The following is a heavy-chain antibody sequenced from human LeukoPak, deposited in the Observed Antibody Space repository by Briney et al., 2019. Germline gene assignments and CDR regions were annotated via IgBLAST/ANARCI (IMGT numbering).Heavy chain of an antibody. V-gene: IGHV1-8*01. D-gene: IGHD6-19*01. CDR3: ARDPQWLGADY. CDR2: MNPNSGNT. CDR1: GYTFTSYD. Sequence: ASVKVSCKASGYTFTSYDINWVRQATGQGLEWMGWMNPNSGNTGYAQKFQGRVTMTRNTSISTAYMELRSLRSDDTAVYYCARDPQWLGADYWGQGTLVTVSS. J-gene: IGHJ4*02.